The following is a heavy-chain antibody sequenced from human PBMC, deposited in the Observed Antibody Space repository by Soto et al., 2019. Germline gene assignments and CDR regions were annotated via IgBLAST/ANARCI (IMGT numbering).Heavy chain of an antibody. Sequence: SLTSTVSGGSISSYYWSWSRQPPEKGLEWIGYIYYSGSTNYNPSLKSRVTISVDTSKNQFSLKLSSVTAADTAVYYCARSRHYYDSSGPDNPQFYYFDYWGQGTLVTVSS. V-gene: IGHV4-59*01. J-gene: IGHJ4*02. CDR1: GGSISSYY. D-gene: IGHD3-22*01. CDR2: IYYSGST. CDR3: ARSRHYYDSSGPDNPQFYYFDY.